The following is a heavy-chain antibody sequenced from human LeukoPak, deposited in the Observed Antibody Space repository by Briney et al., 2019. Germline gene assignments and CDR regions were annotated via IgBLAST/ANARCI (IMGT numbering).Heavy chain of an antibody. CDR3: ARHSVILRGAPGYSST. CDR2: ISYSGLT. Sequence: PSETLSLTCSVFGGTISSSNDYWAWIRQPPGKGLECIGGISYSGLTYYNPSLKSRVTISVDTSKNQFSLKLSSVTAADTAVYYCARHSVILRGAPGYSSTWGQGTLVTVSS. J-gene: IGHJ4*02. V-gene: IGHV4-39*01. CDR1: GGTISSSNDY. D-gene: IGHD6-13*01.